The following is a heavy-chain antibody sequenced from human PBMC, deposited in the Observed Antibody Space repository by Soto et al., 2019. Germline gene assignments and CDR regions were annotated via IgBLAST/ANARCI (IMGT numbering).Heavy chain of an antibody. CDR1: GGTFSSYA. Sequence: SVKVSCKASGGTFSSYAISWVRQAPGQGLEWMGGIIPIFGTANYAQKFQGRVTITADESTSTAYMELSSLRSEDTAVYFCARSYDVILSAYFGHDYWGQGTQFTVSS. J-gene: IGHJ4*02. CDR3: ARSYDVILSAYFGHDY. CDR2: IIPIFGTA. D-gene: IGHD3-9*01. V-gene: IGHV1-69*13.